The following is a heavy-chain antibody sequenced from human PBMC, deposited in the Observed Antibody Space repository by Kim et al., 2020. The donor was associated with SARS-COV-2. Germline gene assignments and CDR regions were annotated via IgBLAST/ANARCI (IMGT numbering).Heavy chain of an antibody. D-gene: IGHD6-13*01. J-gene: IGHJ4*02. CDR3: ARRGTTWSSFDS. V-gene: IGHV3-7*01. Sequence: YYVDSVKGRFTISRDNAKKSLYLQVSSRRADDTALYHCARRGTTWSSFDSWGQGTLVTVSS.